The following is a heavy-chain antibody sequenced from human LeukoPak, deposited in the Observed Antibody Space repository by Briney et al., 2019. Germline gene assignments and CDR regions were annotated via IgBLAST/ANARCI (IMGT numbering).Heavy chain of an antibody. J-gene: IGHJ4*02. CDR3: ASEIAWEPIDY. Sequence: GGSLRLSCAASGFTFSSYAMHWVRQAPGKGLEWVAVISYDGSNKYYADSVKGRFTISRDNSKNTLYLQMSSLRAEDTAVYYCASEIAWEPIDYWGQGTLVTVSS. CDR2: ISYDGSNK. V-gene: IGHV3-30-3*01. D-gene: IGHD1-26*01. CDR1: GFTFSSYA.